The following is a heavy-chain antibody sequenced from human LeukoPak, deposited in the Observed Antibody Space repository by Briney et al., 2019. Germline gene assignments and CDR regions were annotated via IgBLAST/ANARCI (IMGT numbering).Heavy chain of an antibody. D-gene: IGHD2-2*02. CDR2: IIPILGIA. V-gene: IGHV1-69*04. CDR3: ARAPAFYCSSTSCYRVYFDY. Sequence: SVKVSCKASGYTFTSYGISWVRQAPGQGLEWMGRIIPILGIANYAQKFQGRVTITADKSTSTAYMELSSLRSEDTAVYYCARAPAFYCSSTSCYRVYFDYWGQGTLVTVSS. J-gene: IGHJ4*02. CDR1: GYTFTSYG.